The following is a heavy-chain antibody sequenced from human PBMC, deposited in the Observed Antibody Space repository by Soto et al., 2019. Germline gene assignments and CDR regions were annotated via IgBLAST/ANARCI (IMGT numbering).Heavy chain of an antibody. Sequence: PGGSLRLSCAASGFTFSSYAMSWVRQAPGKGLEWVSAISGSGGSTYYADSVKGRFTISRDNSKNTLYLQMNSLRAEDTAVYYCAKTGLLNGSLVVIPKGIDYWGQGTLVTVSS. CDR1: GFTFSSYA. CDR3: AKTGLLNGSLVVIPKGIDY. V-gene: IGHV3-23*01. D-gene: IGHD3-22*01. CDR2: ISGSGGST. J-gene: IGHJ4*02.